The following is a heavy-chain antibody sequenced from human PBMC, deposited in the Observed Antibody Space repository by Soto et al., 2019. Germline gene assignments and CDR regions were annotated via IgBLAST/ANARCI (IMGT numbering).Heavy chain of an antibody. CDR3: ASSIQLWTLPYNSFAP. CDR1: GGTFSSYA. J-gene: IGHJ5*02. Sequence: QVQLVQSGAEVKKPGSSVKVSCKASGGTFSSYAISWVRQAPGQGLEWMGGIIPIFGTANYAQKFQGRVTITADKSKSTAYMELSSLRSEDTAVYYCASSIQLWTLPYNSFAPWGQGTLVTVSS. CDR2: IIPIFGTA. V-gene: IGHV1-69*06. D-gene: IGHD5-18*01.